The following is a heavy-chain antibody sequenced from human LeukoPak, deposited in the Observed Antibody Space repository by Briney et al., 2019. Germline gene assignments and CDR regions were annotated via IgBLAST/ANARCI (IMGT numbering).Heavy chain of an antibody. V-gene: IGHV1-8*01. Sequence: ASVKVSCKASGYTFTSYDINWVRQATGQGLEWMGWMNPNSGNTGYAQKFQGRVTMTRNTSISTAYMELSSLRSEDTAVNYCARGIVRITIFGVVINWFDPWGQGTLVTVSS. CDR3: ARGIVRITIFGVVINWFDP. D-gene: IGHD3-3*01. CDR1: GYTFTSYD. J-gene: IGHJ5*02. CDR2: MNPNSGNT.